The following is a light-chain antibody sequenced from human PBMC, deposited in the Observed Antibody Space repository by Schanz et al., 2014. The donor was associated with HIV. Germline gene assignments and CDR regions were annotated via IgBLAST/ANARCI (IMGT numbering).Light chain of an antibody. CDR3: QSYDMGLGGCL. Sequence: QSVLTQPPSASGTPGQRVTISCSGSSSNIGSNTVNWYQQLPGMAPKLLIYSNDQRPSGVPDRFSGSKSGTSASLAISGLQAEDEADYYCQSYDMGLGGCLFGGGTKLTVL. CDR1: SSNIGSNT. CDR2: SND. J-gene: IGLJ3*02. V-gene: IGLV1-44*01.